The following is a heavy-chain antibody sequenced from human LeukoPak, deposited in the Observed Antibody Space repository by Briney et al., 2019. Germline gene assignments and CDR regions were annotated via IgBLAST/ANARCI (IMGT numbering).Heavy chain of an antibody. CDR2: ISTSSTYI. CDR1: GFXFSNYI. Sequence: GGSLRLSCAASGFXFSNYIMNWVRQAPGKGLEWVSSISTSSTYIYYADSVKGRFTIPRDNAKSSLYLQMNSLRAEDTAVYYCVSPDPFRGAVNPDYWGQGTLVTVSS. D-gene: IGHD3-16*01. J-gene: IGHJ4*02. V-gene: IGHV3-21*01. CDR3: VSPDPFRGAVNPDY.